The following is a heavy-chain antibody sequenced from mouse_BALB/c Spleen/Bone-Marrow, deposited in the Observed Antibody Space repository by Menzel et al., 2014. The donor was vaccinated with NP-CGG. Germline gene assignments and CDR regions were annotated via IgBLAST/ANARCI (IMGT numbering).Heavy chain of an antibody. CDR1: GYTFTSYT. CDR2: INPSSGYT. CDR3: ARAPYYIYDEGAWFAY. V-gene: IGHV1-4*01. D-gene: IGHD2-14*01. J-gene: IGHJ3*01. Sequence: QVQLKHSGAELARPGASVKMSCKASGYTFTSYTMHWVKQRPGQGLEWIGYINPSSGYTNYNQKFKVKATLTADKSSSTAYMQLSSVTSDDSAVYYCARAPYYIYDEGAWFAYWGQGTLVTVSA.